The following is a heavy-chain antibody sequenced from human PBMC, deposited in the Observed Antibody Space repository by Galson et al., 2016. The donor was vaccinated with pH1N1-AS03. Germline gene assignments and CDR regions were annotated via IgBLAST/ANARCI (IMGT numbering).Heavy chain of an antibody. CDR1: GFTFTNYW. CDR2: INQDGSEK. Sequence: SLRLSCAASGFTFTNYWMTWVRQAPGKGLEYVANINQDGSEKFYVDSVKGRFAISRDKAKNSLFLQMNSLRVEDTAMYYCADGTVAWGQGTLVTVSS. CDR3: ADGTVA. J-gene: IGHJ5*02. V-gene: IGHV3-7*03. D-gene: IGHD1-1*01.